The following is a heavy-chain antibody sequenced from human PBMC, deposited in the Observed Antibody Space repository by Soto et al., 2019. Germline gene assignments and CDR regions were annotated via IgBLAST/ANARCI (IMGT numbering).Heavy chain of an antibody. D-gene: IGHD6-13*01. CDR1: GFSFSSYA. Sequence: EVQLLESGGGLVQPGGSLRLSCAASGFSFSSYAMSWVRQAPGKGLECISAISGSGGRTYYADSVKGRFTVSRDNSKNTLYLQMNSLRAEDTAVYYCAKDRLGRWYESLDYWGQGTLVTVSS. J-gene: IGHJ4*02. V-gene: IGHV3-23*01. CDR3: AKDRLGRWYESLDY. CDR2: ISGSGGRT.